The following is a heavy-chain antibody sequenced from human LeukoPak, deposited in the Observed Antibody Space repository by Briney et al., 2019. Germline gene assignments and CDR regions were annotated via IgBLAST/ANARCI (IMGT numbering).Heavy chain of an antibody. Sequence: SGPTLVKPTETLTLTCTVSGFPLSNARMGVSWIRHPPGKALEWFAHIFSNDEKSYITSLKTKLTISKDTSKSQVVLTMTNMDPVDTATYYCARIQDRYSFGFYDYWGQGTLVTVSS. CDR1: GFPLSNARMG. V-gene: IGHV2-26*01. J-gene: IGHJ4*02. CDR3: ARIQDRYSFGFYDY. D-gene: IGHD5-18*01. CDR2: IFSNDEK.